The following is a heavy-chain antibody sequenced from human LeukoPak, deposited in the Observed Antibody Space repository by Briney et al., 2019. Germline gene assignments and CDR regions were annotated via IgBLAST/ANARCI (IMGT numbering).Heavy chain of an antibody. V-gene: IGHV3-48*03. CDR1: GFTFSSYE. D-gene: IGHD5-12*01. CDR3: AKVATEAFYFDY. CDR2: IGSFGTTI. J-gene: IGHJ4*02. Sequence: GGSLRLSCAAFGFTFSSYEMNWVRQAPGKGLEWVSYIGSFGTTISYADSVKGRFTISRDNAKSSLYLQMSSLRAEDTAVYYCAKVATEAFYFDYWGQGAQVTVSS.